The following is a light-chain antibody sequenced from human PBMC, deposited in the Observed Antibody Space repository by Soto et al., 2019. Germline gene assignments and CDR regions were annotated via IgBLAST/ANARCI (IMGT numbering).Light chain of an antibody. CDR1: QSVSSN. Sequence: EIVVTQSQTTLSVSPGRRSTLSCRASQSVSSNLAWYQQKPGQAPRLPIYGASTRATGLPVRFSGSGYGTQFNLTISSLQSEDFAVYYCQQYNNWPITFGQGTRMEIK. CDR3: QQYNNWPIT. J-gene: IGKJ5*01. CDR2: GAS. V-gene: IGKV3-15*01.